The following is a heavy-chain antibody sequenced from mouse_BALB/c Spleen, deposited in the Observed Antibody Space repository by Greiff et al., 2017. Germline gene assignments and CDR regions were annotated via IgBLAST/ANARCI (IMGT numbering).Heavy chain of an antibody. Sequence: EVKLMESGGGLVKPGGSLKLSCAASGFTFSSYAMSWVRQTPEKRLEWVASISSGGSTYYPDSVKGRFTISRDNARNILYLQMSSLRSEDTAMYYCARKDAYYRSMDYWGQGTSVTVSS. D-gene: IGHD2-14*01. V-gene: IGHV5-6-5*01. CDR1: GFTFSSYA. CDR3: ARKDAYYRSMDY. J-gene: IGHJ4*01. CDR2: ISSGGST.